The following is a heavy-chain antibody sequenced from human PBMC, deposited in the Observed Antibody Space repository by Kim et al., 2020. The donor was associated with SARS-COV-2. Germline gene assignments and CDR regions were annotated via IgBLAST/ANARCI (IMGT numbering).Heavy chain of an antibody. Sequence: SETLSLTCTVSGGSISSGGYYWSWIRQHPGKGLEWIGYIYYSGSTYYNPSLKSRVTISVDTSKNQFSLKLSSVTAADTAVYYCARDQDFSHWFDPWGQGTLVTVSS. V-gene: IGHV4-31*03. CDR1: GGSISSGGYY. J-gene: IGHJ5*02. CDR2: IYYSGST. D-gene: IGHD3-3*01. CDR3: ARDQDFSHWFDP.